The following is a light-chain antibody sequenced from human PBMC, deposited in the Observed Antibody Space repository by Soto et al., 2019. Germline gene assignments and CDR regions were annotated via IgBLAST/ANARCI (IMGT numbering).Light chain of an antibody. CDR1: QSVSRSY. V-gene: IGKV3-20*01. J-gene: IGKJ1*01. CDR3: QQYGRSTRT. Sequence: EIVFTQSPGTLSLSPGERATLSCRASQSVSRSYLAWYQQKLCQAPRLLIYGASSRETGIPERLSGRGAGPACTRTISRLEREDLEVYACQQYGRSTRTFGQGTKVDIK. CDR2: GAS.